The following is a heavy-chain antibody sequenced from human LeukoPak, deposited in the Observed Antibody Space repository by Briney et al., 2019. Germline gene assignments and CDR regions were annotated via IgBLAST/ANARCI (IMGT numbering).Heavy chain of an antibody. CDR3: ARLGYSSGWYGGDY. V-gene: IGHV4-38-2*02. CDR2: IYYSGST. D-gene: IGHD6-19*01. Sequence: SETLSLTCTVSGYSISSGYYWGWIRQPPGKGLEWIGYIYYSGSTNYNPSLKSRVTISVDTSKNQFSLKLSSVTAADTAVYYCARLGYSSGWYGGDYWGQGTLVTVSS. CDR1: GYSISSGYY. J-gene: IGHJ4*02.